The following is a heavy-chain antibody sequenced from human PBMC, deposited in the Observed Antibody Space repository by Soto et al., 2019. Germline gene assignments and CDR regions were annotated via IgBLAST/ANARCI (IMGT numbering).Heavy chain of an antibody. J-gene: IGHJ6*02. CDR1: GFTFTSSA. CDR2: IVVGSGNT. D-gene: IGHD3-9*01. V-gene: IGHV1-58*01. CDR3: AAPVELRYFDWLLGADYYYYGMDV. Sequence: PSVKVSCKASGFTFTSSAVQWVRQARGQRLEWIGWIVVGSGNTNYAQKFQERVTITRDMSTSTAYMELSSLRSEDTAVYYCAAPVELRYFDWLLGADYYYYGMDVWGQGTTVTVSS.